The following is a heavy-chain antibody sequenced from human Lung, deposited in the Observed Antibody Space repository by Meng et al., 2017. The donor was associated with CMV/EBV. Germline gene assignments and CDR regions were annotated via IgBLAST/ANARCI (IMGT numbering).Heavy chain of an antibody. D-gene: IGHD6-13*01. CDR1: GYSFTSYW. Sequence: GGSLRLSCKGSGYSFTSYWIGWVRQMPGKGLEWMGIIYPGDSDTRYSPSFQGQVTISADKSISTAYLQWSSLKASDTAMYYCAIHDSSRSYTAPSSYWGQGXLVTVSS. CDR2: IYPGDSDT. J-gene: IGHJ4*02. V-gene: IGHV5-51*01. CDR3: AIHDSSRSYTAPSSY.